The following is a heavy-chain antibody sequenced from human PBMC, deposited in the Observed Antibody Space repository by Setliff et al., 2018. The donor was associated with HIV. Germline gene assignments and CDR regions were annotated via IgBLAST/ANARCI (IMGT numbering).Heavy chain of an antibody. CDR1: GGSISSYY. CDR3: ARDTSFGY. Sequence: SQTLSLTCTVSGGSISSYYWSWIRQPPGKGLEWIGYIYIYNSGSTSSNTSLKSRVTIAVDTSKNQFSLKLTSVTAADTAVDFCARDTSFGYWVQGTLVTVSS. CDR2: IYIYNSGST. V-gene: IGHV4-59*01. J-gene: IGHJ4*02.